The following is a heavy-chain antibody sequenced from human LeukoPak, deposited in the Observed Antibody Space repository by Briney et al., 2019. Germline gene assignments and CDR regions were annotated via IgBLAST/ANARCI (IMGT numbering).Heavy chain of an antibody. CDR2: ISGSGGST. Sequence: QSGGSLRLSCAASGFTFSSYAMSWVRQAPGKGLEWVSAISGSGGSTYYADSVKGRFTISRDNSKNTLYLQMNSLRAEDTAVYYCAKDLSGSYYDSSGSFDYWGQGTLVTVST. V-gene: IGHV3-23*01. D-gene: IGHD3-22*01. J-gene: IGHJ4*02. CDR1: GFTFSSYA. CDR3: AKDLSGSYYDSSGSFDY.